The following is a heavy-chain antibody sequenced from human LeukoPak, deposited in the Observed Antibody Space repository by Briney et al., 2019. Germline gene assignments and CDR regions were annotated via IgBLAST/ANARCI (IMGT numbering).Heavy chain of an antibody. Sequence: PSQTLFLTCTVSGGSISSGSYYWSWIRQPAGKGLEWIGRIYTSGSTNYNPSLKSRVTISVDTSKNQFSLKLSSVTAADTAVYYCARDRAGYYNLDYWGQGTLVTVSS. V-gene: IGHV4-61*02. D-gene: IGHD1-26*01. J-gene: IGHJ4*02. CDR3: ARDRAGYYNLDY. CDR1: GGSISSGSYY. CDR2: IYTSGST.